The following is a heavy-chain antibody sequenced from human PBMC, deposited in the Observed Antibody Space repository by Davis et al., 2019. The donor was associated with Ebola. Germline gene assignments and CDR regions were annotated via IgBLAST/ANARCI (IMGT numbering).Heavy chain of an antibody. Sequence: PSETLSLTCTVSGGSISSHYWSWIRQPPGKGLGWIGSIYYSGSTNYNPSLKSRVTISVDTSKNQFSLKLSSVTAADTAVYYCARAHLPPRLDYWGQGTLVTVSS. CDR3: ARAHLPPRLDY. V-gene: IGHV4-59*11. J-gene: IGHJ4*02. CDR1: GGSISSHY. CDR2: IYYSGST.